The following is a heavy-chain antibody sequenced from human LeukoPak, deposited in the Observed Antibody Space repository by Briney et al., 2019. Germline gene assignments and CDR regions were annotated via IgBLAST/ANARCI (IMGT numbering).Heavy chain of an antibody. Sequence: SETLSLTCTVSGGPISSGDYYWSWIRQPPGKGLEWVAFIYHSGSTNYNPSLKSRVTISVDTSKNQFSLKLSSVTAADTAVYYCARSGGTGVVIPLRVRGTRDGWFDPWGQGTLVTVSS. D-gene: IGHD3-3*01. V-gene: IGHV4-30-2*01. CDR2: IYHSGST. CDR3: ARSGGTGVVIPLRVRGTRDGWFDP. J-gene: IGHJ5*02. CDR1: GGPISSGDYY.